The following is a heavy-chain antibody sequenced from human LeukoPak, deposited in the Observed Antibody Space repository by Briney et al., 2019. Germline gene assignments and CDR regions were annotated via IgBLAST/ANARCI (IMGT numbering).Heavy chain of an antibody. CDR1: GYTFTMYY. V-gene: IGHV1-69*05. J-gene: IGHJ6*03. CDR2: IIPIFGTA. CDR3: ATSPGYYYNYYMDV. Sequence: GASVKVSCKASGYTFTMYYIHWVRQAPGQGLEWMGGIIPIFGTANYAQKFQGRVTITTDESTSTAYMELSSLRSEDTAVYYCATSPGYYYNYYMDVWGKGTTVTVSS.